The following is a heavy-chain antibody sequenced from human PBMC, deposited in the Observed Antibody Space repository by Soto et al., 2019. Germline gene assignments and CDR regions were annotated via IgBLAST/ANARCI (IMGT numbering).Heavy chain of an antibody. CDR3: ARTVRPYSSSSSYYYYMDV. D-gene: IGHD6-6*01. J-gene: IGHJ6*03. CDR1: GGSISSYY. CDR2: IYYSGST. V-gene: IGHV4-59*01. Sequence: SETLSLTCTVSGGSISSYYWSWIRQPPGKGLEWIGYIYYSGSTNYNPSLKSRVTISVDTSKNQFSLKLSSVTAADTAVYYCARTVRPYSSSSSYYYYMDVWGKGTTVTVSS.